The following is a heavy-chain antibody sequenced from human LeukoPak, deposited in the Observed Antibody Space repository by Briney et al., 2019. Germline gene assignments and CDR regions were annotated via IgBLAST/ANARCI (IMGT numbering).Heavy chain of an antibody. CDR3: ARGSGGGLYYYYYMDV. V-gene: IGHV1-8*01. J-gene: IGHJ6*03. D-gene: IGHD2-15*01. CDR2: MNPNSGNT. CDR1: GYTFTSYD. Sequence: ASVKVSCKASGYTFTSYDINWVRQATGQGLEWMGWMNPNSGNTGYAQKFQGRVTMTRNTSISTAYMELSSLRSEDTAVYYCARGSGGGLYYYYYMDVWGKGTTDTVSS.